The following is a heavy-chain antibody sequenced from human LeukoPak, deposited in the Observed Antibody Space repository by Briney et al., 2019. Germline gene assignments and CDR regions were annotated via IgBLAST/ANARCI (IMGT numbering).Heavy chain of an antibody. Sequence: GGSLRLSCAASGFTVSSNYMSWVRQAPGKGVEWVSVIYSGGSTYYADSVKGRFTISRDNSKNTLYLQMNSLRAEDTAVYYCARGFNSPDAFDIWGQGTMVTVSS. J-gene: IGHJ3*02. D-gene: IGHD2/OR15-2a*01. CDR2: IYSGGST. CDR1: GFTVSSNY. V-gene: IGHV3-53*01. CDR3: ARGFNSPDAFDI.